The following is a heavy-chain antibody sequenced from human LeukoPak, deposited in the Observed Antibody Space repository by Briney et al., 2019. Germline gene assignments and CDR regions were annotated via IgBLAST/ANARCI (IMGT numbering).Heavy chain of an antibody. CDR2: INHSGST. CDR1: GGSFSGYY. J-gene: IGHJ4*02. V-gene: IGHV4-34*01. CDR3: ARGHLTHDY. Sequence: PSETLSLTCAVYGGSFSGYYWSWIRQPPGKGLDWIGEINHSGSTNYNPSLKSRVTISVDTSKNQFSLKLSSVTAADTAVYYCARGHLTHDYWGQGTLVTVSS.